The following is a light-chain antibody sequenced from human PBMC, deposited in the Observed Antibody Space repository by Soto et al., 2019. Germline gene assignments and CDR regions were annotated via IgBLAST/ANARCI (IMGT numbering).Light chain of an antibody. CDR2: EVS. CDR1: SSDVGGYKY. Sequence: QSALTQPPSASGSPGQSVTISCTGTSSDVGGYKYVSWYQQHPGKAPKLMIYEVSKRPSGVPDRFSGSKSGNTASLTVSGLQAEDEADYYCGSWDSSLSAYVFGTGTKLTVL. J-gene: IGLJ1*01. V-gene: IGLV2-8*01. CDR3: GSWDSSLSAYV.